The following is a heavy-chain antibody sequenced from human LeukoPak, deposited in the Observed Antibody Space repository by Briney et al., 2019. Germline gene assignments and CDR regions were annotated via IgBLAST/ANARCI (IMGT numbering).Heavy chain of an antibody. D-gene: IGHD3-3*01. CDR2: IKQDGSEK. J-gene: IGHJ3*02. Sequence: PGGSLRLSCAASGFTFSSYWMSWVRQAPGKGLEWVANIKQDGSEKYYVDSVKGRFTISRDNAKNSLYLQMNSLRAEDTAVYYCARDKMEWLLSARVAGAFDIWGQGTMVTVS. V-gene: IGHV3-7*01. CDR3: ARDKMEWLLSARVAGAFDI. CDR1: GFTFSSYW.